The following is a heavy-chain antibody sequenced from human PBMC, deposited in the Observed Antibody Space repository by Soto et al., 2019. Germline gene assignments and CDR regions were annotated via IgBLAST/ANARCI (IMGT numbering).Heavy chain of an antibody. CDR2: LYWDDDK. V-gene: IGHV2-5*02. J-gene: IGHJ4*02. CDR1: GFSLSTSGVG. CDR3: ARTSVNWGSRGLVDY. D-gene: IGHD7-27*01. Sequence: QITLKESGPTLVKPTQTLTLTCTFSGFSLSTSGVGVGWIRQPPGKALEWLAFLYWDDDKRYSPSLKSSLTITKDTSKTQVLLTMTNMDPVDTATYYCARTSVNWGSRGLVDYWGQGTLVTVAS.